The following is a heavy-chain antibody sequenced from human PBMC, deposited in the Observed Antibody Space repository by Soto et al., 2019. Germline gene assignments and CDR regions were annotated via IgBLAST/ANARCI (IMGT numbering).Heavy chain of an antibody. CDR2: IIPLFGTT. V-gene: IGHV1-69*01. CDR3: AAELGFGKLSVV. D-gene: IGHD3-10*01. CDR1: GDTFKNCV. J-gene: IGHJ6*02. Sequence: QVQVVQSGVEVRRPGSSVKVSCKASGDTFKNCVISCVRQAPGQGLEWMGGIIPLFGTTDFAQRFQGRLTITTDESTTTAYMELSRLGSEDTATYYCAAELGFGKLSVVWGQGTAVIVSS.